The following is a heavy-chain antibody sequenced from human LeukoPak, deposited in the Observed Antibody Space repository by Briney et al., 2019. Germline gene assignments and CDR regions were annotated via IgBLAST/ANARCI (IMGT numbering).Heavy chain of an antibody. V-gene: IGHV3-48*01. CDR3: ASPPQIEGLN. CDR2: ISSDGGTT. J-gene: IGHJ4*02. CDR1: GFTFSSYS. Sequence: PGGSLRLSCEASGFTFSSYSMNWVRQAPGKGLERISYISSDGGTTYYAHSVKGRFTISRDNAKNSLYLQMNSLRPEDTAIYYCASPPQIEGLNWGQGTLVTVSS. D-gene: IGHD3-22*01.